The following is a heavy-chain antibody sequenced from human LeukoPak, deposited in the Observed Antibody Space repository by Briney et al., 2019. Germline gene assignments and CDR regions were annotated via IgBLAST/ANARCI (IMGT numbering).Heavy chain of an antibody. CDR3: ARDLYDSGDRYYGAFDI. CDR2: INTDGSGK. V-gene: IGHV3-7*01. J-gene: IGHJ3*02. D-gene: IGHD3-22*01. CDR1: GFTFSRSW. Sequence: GGSLRLSCAASGFTFSRSWMSWVRQAPGKGLEWVANINTDGSGKEYVDSVKGRFTISRDNAKNSLYLEMNSLRAEDTAVYYCARDLYDSGDRYYGAFDIWGQGTMVTVSS.